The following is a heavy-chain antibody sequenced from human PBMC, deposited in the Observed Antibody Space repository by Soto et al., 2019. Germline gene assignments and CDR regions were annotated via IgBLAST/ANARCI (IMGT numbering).Heavy chain of an antibody. V-gene: IGHV1-69*01. CDR2: IIPILGTA. CDR1: GGTFSSYA. J-gene: IGHJ4*02. CDR3: ASSLRWELRRINRVYYFDY. Sequence: QVQLVQSGAEVKKPGSSVKVSCKASGGTFSSYAISWVRQAPGQGLEWMGGIIPILGTANYAQKFQGRVTITADESTSTAYMELSSLRSEDTAVYYCASSLRWELRRINRVYYFDYWGQGTLVTVSS. D-gene: IGHD1-26*01.